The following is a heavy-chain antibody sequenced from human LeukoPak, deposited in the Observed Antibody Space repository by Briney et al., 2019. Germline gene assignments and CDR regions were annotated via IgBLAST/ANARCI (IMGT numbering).Heavy chain of an antibody. CDR1: GYSFTSYW. CDR3: AAAYGGDAFDI. V-gene: IGHV5-10-1*01. CDR2: IDPSDSYT. J-gene: IGHJ3*02. D-gene: IGHD4-23*01. Sequence: GESLKISCKGSGYSFTSYWISWVRQMPGKGLEWMGRIDPSDSYTNYSPSFQSHVTISADKSISTAYLQWSSLKASDTAMYYCAAAYGGDAFDIWGQGTMVTVSS.